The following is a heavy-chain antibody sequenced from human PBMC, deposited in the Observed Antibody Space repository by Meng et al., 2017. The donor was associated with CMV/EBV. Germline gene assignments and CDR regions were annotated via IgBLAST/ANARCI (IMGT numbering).Heavy chain of an antibody. CDR1: FTCSSYD. D-gene: IGHD2-2*01. V-gene: IGHV3-23*01. CDR2: ISGSGGST. J-gene: IGHJ5*02. Sequence: FTCSSYDMSWVRQAPGEGLEWVSAISGSGGSTYYADSVKGRFTISRDNSKNTLYLQMNSLRAEDTAVYYCAKGPLYCSSTSCHGWFDPWGQGTLVTVSS. CDR3: AKGPLYCSSTSCHGWFDP.